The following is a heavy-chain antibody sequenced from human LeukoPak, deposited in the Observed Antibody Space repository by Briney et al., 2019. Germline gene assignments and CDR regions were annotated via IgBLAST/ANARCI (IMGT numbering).Heavy chain of an antibody. CDR3: ARGGGCGWYGLEAFDI. CDR2: IKQDGSEK. CDR1: GFTFSSYW. Sequence: PGGSLRLSCAASGFTFSSYWMSWVRQAPGKGLEWVANIKQDGSEKYYVDSVKGRFTISRDNAKNSLYLQMNSLRAEDTAVYYCARGGGCGWYGLEAFDIWGQGTMVTVSS. J-gene: IGHJ3*02. V-gene: IGHV3-7*01. D-gene: IGHD6-19*01.